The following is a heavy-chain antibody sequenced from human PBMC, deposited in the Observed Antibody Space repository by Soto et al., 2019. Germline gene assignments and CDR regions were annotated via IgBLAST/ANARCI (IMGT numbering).Heavy chain of an antibody. CDR1: GRSISEINSY. CDR2: IHHTGST. J-gene: IGHJ5*02. Sequence: SETLSLTGSVSGRSISEINSYWGWIRQTPGEGLEWIGTIHHTGSTYYNPSLKSRVIISLDTSKNQFSLKLSSVTAADTALYYCARPEGGYGSGYSWFDPWGQGTRVTVSS. V-gene: IGHV4-39*01. D-gene: IGHD5-12*01. CDR3: ARPEGGYGSGYSWFDP.